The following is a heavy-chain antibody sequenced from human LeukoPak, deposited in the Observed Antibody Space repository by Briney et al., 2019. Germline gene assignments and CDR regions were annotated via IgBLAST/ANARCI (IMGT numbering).Heavy chain of an antibody. CDR1: GGSISSGSHY. CDR3: ARNVPNSGSYYAFDF. Sequence: PSGTLSLTCTVSGGSISSGSHYWDWIRQPPGKGLEWIGSFYYSGSPYYNPSLKRRVTISVDTSKNQFSLNLSSVTAADTAVYYCARNVPNSGSYYAFDFWGQGTLVTVSS. D-gene: IGHD1-26*01. V-gene: IGHV4-39*01. CDR2: FYYSGSP. J-gene: IGHJ4*02.